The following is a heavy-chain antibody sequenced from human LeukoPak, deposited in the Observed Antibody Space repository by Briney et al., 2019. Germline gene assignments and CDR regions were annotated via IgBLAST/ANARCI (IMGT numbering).Heavy chain of an antibody. Sequence: PSGTLSLTCAVSGGSISSSNWWSWVRPPPGKGLEWIGEIYHSGSTNYNPSLKSRVTISVDKSKNQFSLNVSSVTAADTAVYYCARVSTVTMWYYYYYMDVWGKGTTVTVSS. D-gene: IGHD4-11*01. CDR3: ARVSTVTMWYYYYYMDV. CDR1: GGSISSSNW. J-gene: IGHJ6*03. V-gene: IGHV4-4*02. CDR2: IYHSGST.